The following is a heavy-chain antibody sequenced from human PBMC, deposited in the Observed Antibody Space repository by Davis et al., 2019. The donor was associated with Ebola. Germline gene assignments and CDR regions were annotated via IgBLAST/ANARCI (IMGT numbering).Heavy chain of an antibody. CDR2: IHYSGST. J-gene: IGHJ4*02. CDR3: ARLVALYNNSGYAYFDY. D-gene: IGHD3-22*01. V-gene: IGHV4-61*01. CDR1: GGSISSSLYY. Sequence: SETLSLTCTVSGGSISSSLYYWSWIRQSPGKGLEWIGYIHYSGSTNHNPSLKSRVTMSTDSSKNQFSLKLKSVTAADSAVYYCARLVALYNNSGYAYFDYWGQGTLVTVSS.